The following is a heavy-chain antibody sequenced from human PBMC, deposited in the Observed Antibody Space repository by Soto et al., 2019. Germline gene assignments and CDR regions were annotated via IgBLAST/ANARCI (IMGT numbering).Heavy chain of an antibody. D-gene: IGHD2-2*01. CDR1: GFSFKSYW. CDR3: ARGPSSLTRFDY. Sequence: PGGSLRLSCAVSGFSFKSYWMSWVRQAPGKGLEWVANIREDGSEKNYVDSVKGRFTISRDNAKNSLFLQMNSLRAEDTAVYYCARGPSSLTRFDYWGQGTLVTVSS. CDR2: IREDGSEK. V-gene: IGHV3-7*01. J-gene: IGHJ4*02.